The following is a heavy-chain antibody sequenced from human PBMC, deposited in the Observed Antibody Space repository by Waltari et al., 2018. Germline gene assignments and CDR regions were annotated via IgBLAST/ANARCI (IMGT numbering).Heavy chain of an antibody. Sequence: QVQLVQSGTEVKKPGASVKVSCQASGYRFTDYHLHWVRQTPGQGLELLVWINPKKGDTSYAQNFLGRVTMTRDTSINTVYMDLSGLRSDDTAVFYCARDPGPLVGAPDYWGQGTLVTVSS. J-gene: IGHJ4*02. CDR1: GYRFTDYH. CDR2: INPKKGDT. CDR3: ARDPGPLVGAPDY. V-gene: IGHV1-2*02. D-gene: IGHD1-26*01.